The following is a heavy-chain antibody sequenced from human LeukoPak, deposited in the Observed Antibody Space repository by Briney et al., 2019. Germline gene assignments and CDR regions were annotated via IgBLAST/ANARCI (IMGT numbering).Heavy chain of an antibody. J-gene: IGHJ3*02. CDR1: GFTVSSNY. CDR2: IYSGGST. Sequence: GGSLRLSCAASGFTVSSNYMSWVRQAPGKGLEWVSVIYSGGSTYYADSVKGRFTISRDNSKNTRYLQMNSLRAEDTAVYYCARDQDSSGWDAFDIWGQGTMVTVSS. CDR3: ARDQDSSGWDAFDI. D-gene: IGHD3-22*01. V-gene: IGHV3-66*02.